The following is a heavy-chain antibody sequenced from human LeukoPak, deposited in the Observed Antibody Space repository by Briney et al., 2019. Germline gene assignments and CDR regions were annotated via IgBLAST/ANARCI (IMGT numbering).Heavy chain of an antibody. V-gene: IGHV4-4*08. CDR3: ARVTTVTLFDY. CDR1: GGSINNYW. D-gene: IGHD4-17*01. Sequence: PSETLSLTCTVSGGSINNYWWAWIRQPPGKGLQWIGYRHSSGTTSYNLSLESRVTISIDTSRNQFSLKLSSVTAADTAVYYCARVTTVTLFDYWGQGTLVTVSS. J-gene: IGHJ4*02. CDR2: RHSSGTT.